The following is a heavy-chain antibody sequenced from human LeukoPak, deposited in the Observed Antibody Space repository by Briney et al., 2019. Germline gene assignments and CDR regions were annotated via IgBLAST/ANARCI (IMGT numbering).Heavy chain of an antibody. CDR1: GGTFSNYA. CDR3: ARDGAIPYAFDI. J-gene: IGHJ3*02. V-gene: IGHV1-69*13. CDR2: IIPLFGTA. Sequence: SVKVACKASGGTFSNYAISWVRQAPGQGLEWMGGIIPLFGTANYAQKFEGRVTITADESTSTAYMQRGSLRSEDTAVYYCARDGAIPYAFDIWGQGTMVTVSS. D-gene: IGHD2-2*02.